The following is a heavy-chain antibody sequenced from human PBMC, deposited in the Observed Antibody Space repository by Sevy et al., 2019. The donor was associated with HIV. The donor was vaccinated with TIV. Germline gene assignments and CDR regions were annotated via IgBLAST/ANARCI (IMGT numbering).Heavy chain of an antibody. Sequence: GGSLRLSCAASGFTFSDYYMSWIRQAPGKGLEWVSYISSSGSTIYYADSVKGRFTISRDNAKNSLYLQMNSLRAEDMAVYYCARGRDVLIYYYGMDVWGQGTTVTVSS. J-gene: IGHJ6*02. CDR1: GFTFSDYY. CDR3: ARGRDVLIYYYGMDV. CDR2: ISSSGSTI. V-gene: IGHV3-11*01.